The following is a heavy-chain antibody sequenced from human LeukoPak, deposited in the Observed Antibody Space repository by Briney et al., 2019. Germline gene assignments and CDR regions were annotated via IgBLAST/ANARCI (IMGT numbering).Heavy chain of an antibody. CDR1: GFTFSSYG. CDR2: IRYDGSNK. Sequence: GGSLRPSCAASGFTFSSYGMHWVRQAPGKGLEWVAFIRYDGSNKYYADSVKGRLTISRDNSKNTLYLQMTSLLGDDTAVYYCAKEKNSYSSSSGQGYWGQGTLVTVSS. J-gene: IGHJ4*02. D-gene: IGHD6-6*01. CDR3: AKEKNSYSSSSGQGY. V-gene: IGHV3-30*02.